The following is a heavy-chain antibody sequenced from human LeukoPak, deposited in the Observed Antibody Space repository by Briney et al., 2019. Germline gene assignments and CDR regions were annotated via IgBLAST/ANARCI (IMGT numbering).Heavy chain of an antibody. V-gene: IGHV4-59*12. CDR2: MYYSGST. CDR3: ARGLDTNDWSDAFDI. CDR1: GGSISSYY. J-gene: IGHJ3*02. Sequence: PSETLSLTCTVSGGSISSYYWSWIRQPPGKGLEWIGYMYYSGSTYSNLSLKSRVTISVDTSKNQFSLKLSSVTAADTAVYYCARGLDTNDWSDAFDIWGQGTMVTVSS. D-gene: IGHD2-21*01.